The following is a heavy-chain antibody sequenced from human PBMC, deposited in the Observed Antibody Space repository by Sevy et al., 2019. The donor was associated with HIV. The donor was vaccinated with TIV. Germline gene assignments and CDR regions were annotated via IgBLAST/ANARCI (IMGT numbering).Heavy chain of an antibody. CDR2: INTNTGNP. CDR1: GYTFTSYA. J-gene: IGHJ4*02. Sequence: ASVKVSCKASGYTFTSYAMNWVRQAPGQGLEWMGWINTNTGNPTYAQGFTGRFVFSLDTSVSTAYLQISSLKAEDTVVYYCARDPPFRYDKRGHFDYWGQGTLVTVSS. V-gene: IGHV7-4-1*02. CDR3: ARDPPFRYDKRGHFDY. D-gene: IGHD3-22*01.